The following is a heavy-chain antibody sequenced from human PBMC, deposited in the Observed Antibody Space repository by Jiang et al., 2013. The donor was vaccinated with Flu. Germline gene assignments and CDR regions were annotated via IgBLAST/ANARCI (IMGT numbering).Heavy chain of an antibody. D-gene: IGHD6-25*01. Sequence: LSCVASGFTFSTYEMNWVRQAPGKGLEWVSYISSGGGTIFYADSVKGRLTASRDNAQNSVFLQMSSLRVEDTAVYYCARGISSGWDYYYYAMDLWGKGTTVTVSS. CDR3: ARGISSGWDYYYYAMDL. V-gene: IGHV3-48*03. J-gene: IGHJ6*04. CDR2: ISSGGGTI. CDR1: GFTFSTYE.